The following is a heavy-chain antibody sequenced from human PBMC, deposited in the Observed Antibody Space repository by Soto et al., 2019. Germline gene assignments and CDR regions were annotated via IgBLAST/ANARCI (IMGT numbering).Heavy chain of an antibody. CDR1: GFTLSSYGMHWHD. V-gene: IGHV3-13*01. Sequence: GGSLRLSCAASGFTLSSYGMHWHDMHWVRQATGKGLEWVASLSYAGDTYYAGSVKGRFTVSRESAKNSLYLQMNSLTAGDTAVYYCAKGHHTASRHYYLAVWGKGTTVTVS. CDR2: LSYAGDT. CDR3: AKGHHTASRHYYLAV. D-gene: IGHD6-25*01. J-gene: IGHJ6*03.